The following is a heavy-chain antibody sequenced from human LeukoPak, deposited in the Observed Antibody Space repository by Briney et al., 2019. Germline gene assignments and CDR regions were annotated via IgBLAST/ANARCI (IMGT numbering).Heavy chain of an antibody. D-gene: IGHD3-22*01. CDR3: ARVDANQYYYDSSGPRPLDY. CDR2: INPSGGST. V-gene: IGHV1-46*01. CDR1: GYTFTSYY. Sequence: ASVKVSCKASGYTFTSYYMHWVRQAPGQGLEWMGIINPSGGSTSYAQKFQGRVTMTRDTSTSTVYMELSSLRSDDTAVYYCARVDANQYYYDSSGPRPLDYWGQGTLVTVSS. J-gene: IGHJ4*02.